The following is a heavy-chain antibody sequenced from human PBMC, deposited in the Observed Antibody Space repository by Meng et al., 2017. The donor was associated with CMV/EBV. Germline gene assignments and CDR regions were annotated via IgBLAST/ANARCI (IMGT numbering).Heavy chain of an antibody. CDR2: IKHDGSEK. J-gene: IGHJ4*01. Sequence: GESLKSSCAASGFTFSSYLMSWVRQAPGKGLEWVANIKHDGSEKYYVDSVKGRFTISRDNDKNSLYLQMTRLRAEDTAVYYCARDIVVPATASYHFDVWGQGTLVTVSS. CDR1: GFTFSSYL. D-gene: IGHD2-15*01. V-gene: IGHV3-7*01. CDR3: ARDIVVPATASYHFDV.